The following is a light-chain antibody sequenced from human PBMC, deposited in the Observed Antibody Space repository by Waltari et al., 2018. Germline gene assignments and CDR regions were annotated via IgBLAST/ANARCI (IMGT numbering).Light chain of an antibody. CDR3: GTWDTSLSPHVI. CDR2: EDE. Sequence: QSLLTQPPSVSAAPGQKVTISCSGSDSNIGTNFVSLYQQVPGSAPKLLIFEDEKRPSGIPARFSGSKSATSATLAITGLQPGDEADFYCGTWDTSLSPHVIFGGGTRLTVL. V-gene: IGLV1-51*02. J-gene: IGLJ2*01. CDR1: DSNIGTNF.